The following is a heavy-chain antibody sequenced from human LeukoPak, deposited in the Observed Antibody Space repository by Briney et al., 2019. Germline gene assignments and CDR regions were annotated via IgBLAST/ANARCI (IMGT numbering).Heavy chain of an antibody. J-gene: IGHJ6*02. V-gene: IGHV1-46*01. CDR2: INPSGGST. D-gene: IGHD6-13*01. CDR1: GGTFSSYA. Sequence: ASVKVSCKASGGTFSSYAISWVRQAPGQGLEWMGIINPSGGSTSYAQKFQGRVTMTRDTSTSTVYMELSSLRSEDTAVYYCARDRGVVSSSLVNYYYYGMDVWGQGTTVTVSS. CDR3: ARDRGVVSSSLVNYYYYGMDV.